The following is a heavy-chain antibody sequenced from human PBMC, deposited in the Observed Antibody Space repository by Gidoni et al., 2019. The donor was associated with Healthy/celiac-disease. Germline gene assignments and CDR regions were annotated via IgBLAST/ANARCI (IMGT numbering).Heavy chain of an antibody. CDR2: IYTSGST. J-gene: IGHJ6*02. Sequence: QVQLQESGPGLVKPSQTLSLTCTVSGGSLSRGSYYWSWIRQPAGKGLEWIGRIYTSGSTNYNPSLKSRVTISVDTSKNQFSLKLSSVTAADTAVYYCARDVLRFLEWGGMDVWGQGTTVTVSS. CDR3: ARDVLRFLEWGGMDV. CDR1: GGSLSRGSYY. V-gene: IGHV4-61*02. D-gene: IGHD3-3*01.